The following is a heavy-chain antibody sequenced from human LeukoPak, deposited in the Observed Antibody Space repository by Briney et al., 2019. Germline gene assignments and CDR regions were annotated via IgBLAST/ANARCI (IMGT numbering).Heavy chain of an antibody. CDR3: ASLGSSWYIAY. CDR2: IKQDGSEK. CDR1: GFTFSSYW. D-gene: IGHD6-13*01. Sequence: GGSLRLSCAASGFTFSSYWMSWVRQAPGKGLEWVANIKQDGSEKYHVDSVKGRFTISRDNAKNSLYLQMNSLRAEDTAVYYCASLGSSWYIAYWGQGTLVTVSS. V-gene: IGHV3-7*01. J-gene: IGHJ4*02.